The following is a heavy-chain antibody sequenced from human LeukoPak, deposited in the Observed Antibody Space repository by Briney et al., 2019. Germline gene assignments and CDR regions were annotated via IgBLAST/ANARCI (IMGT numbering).Heavy chain of an antibody. J-gene: IGHJ4*02. CDR1: GFTFSSYA. CDR2: ISSNGGST. CDR3: ARAFGSENFDY. Sequence: PVGSLRLSCAASGFTFSSYAMHWVRQAPRKGLEYVSAISSNGGSTFYADSVKGRFTISRDNSKNTLYLQMGSLRSEDMAVYYCARAFGSENFDYWGQGTLLTVSS. V-gene: IGHV3-64*02. D-gene: IGHD3-10*01.